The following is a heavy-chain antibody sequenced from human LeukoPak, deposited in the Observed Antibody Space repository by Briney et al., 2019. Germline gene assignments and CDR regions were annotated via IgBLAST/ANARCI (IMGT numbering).Heavy chain of an antibody. Sequence: GGSLRLSCAASGFTFSSYGMHWVRQAPGKGLEWVAVISYDGSNKYYADSVKGRLTISRDNSKNTLYLQMSSLRAEDTAVYYCAKGSPLYSSSWLAGWFDPWGQGTLVTVSS. J-gene: IGHJ5*02. CDR1: GFTFSSYG. CDR3: AKGSPLYSSSWLAGWFDP. CDR2: ISYDGSNK. V-gene: IGHV3-30*18. D-gene: IGHD6-13*01.